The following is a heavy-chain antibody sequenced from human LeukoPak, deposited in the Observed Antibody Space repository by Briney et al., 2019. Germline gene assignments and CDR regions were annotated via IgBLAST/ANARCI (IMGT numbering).Heavy chain of an antibody. CDR2: INHSGST. CDR1: GGSFSGYY. J-gene: IGHJ4*02. Sequence: SETLSLTCAVYGGSFSGYYWSWIRQPPGKGLEWIGEINHSGSTNYNPSLKSRVTILVDTSKNQFSLKLSSVTAADTAVYYCARGGDSSSWLDYWGQGTLVTVSS. CDR3: ARGGDSSSWLDY. D-gene: IGHD6-13*01. V-gene: IGHV4-34*01.